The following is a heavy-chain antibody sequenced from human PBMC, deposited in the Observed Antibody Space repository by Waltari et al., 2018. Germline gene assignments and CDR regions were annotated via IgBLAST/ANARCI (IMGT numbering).Heavy chain of an antibody. Sequence: QLQLQESGPGLVKPSETLSLSCTVSGDSISSTSYNWGWIRQPPGKGLEWIGSIYYFQYSGRPYYNPSLKSRVTISVDTSKNQFSLKLNSVTAADTAVYYCVRDLHYCSRNNCYFDYWGQGTLVTVSS. D-gene: IGHD2-2*01. J-gene: IGHJ4*02. V-gene: IGHV4-39*07. CDR3: VRDLHYCSRNNCYFDY. CDR2: IYYFQYSGRP. CDR1: GDSISSTSYN.